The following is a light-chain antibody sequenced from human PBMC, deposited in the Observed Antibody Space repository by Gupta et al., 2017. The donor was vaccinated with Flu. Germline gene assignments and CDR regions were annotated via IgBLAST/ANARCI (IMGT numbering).Light chain of an antibody. J-gene: IGLJ1*01. CDR3: QSYDSRLSAWV. CDR2: DNS. Sequence: QSVLTQPPLVSGAPGPRVTIPSTRRNSYIVAQYDVHWFQQIPGTAPKLLIYDNSIRPSGVPDRFSGSKSGASASLAITGLQAEDEADYYCQSYDSRLSAWVFGTGTRVTIL. CDR1: NSYIVAQYD. V-gene: IGLV1-40*01.